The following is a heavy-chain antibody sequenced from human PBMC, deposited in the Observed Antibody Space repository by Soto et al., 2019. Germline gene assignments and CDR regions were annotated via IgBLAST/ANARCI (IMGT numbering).Heavy chain of an antibody. J-gene: IGHJ4*02. CDR2: IYYRGTT. CDR3: ARHVLSITGATDYFEY. V-gene: IGHV4-39*01. Sequence: QLQLQESGPRLVKPSETLSLTCTVSGGSMSTSSYFWGWIRRPPGKGLEWVGTIYYRGTTYYNPSLESRVAISADTSKNQFSMRLTSVTAADTAVYYCARHVLSITGATDYFEYWGQGTLVTVSS. D-gene: IGHD1-20*01. CDR1: GGSMSTSSYF.